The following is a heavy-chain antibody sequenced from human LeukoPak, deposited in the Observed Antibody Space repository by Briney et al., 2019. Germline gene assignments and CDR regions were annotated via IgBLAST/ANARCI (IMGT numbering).Heavy chain of an antibody. Sequence: PGGSLRLSCAASGFTFSSYAMSWVRQAPGKGLEWVSAISGSGGSTYYADSVKGRFTISRDNSKNTLYLQINSLRADDTAVYYCAKSESSVTTFFDYWGQGTLVTVSS. CDR2: ISGSGGST. CDR1: GFTFSSYA. CDR3: AKSESSVTTFFDY. D-gene: IGHD4-17*01. V-gene: IGHV3-23*01. J-gene: IGHJ4*02.